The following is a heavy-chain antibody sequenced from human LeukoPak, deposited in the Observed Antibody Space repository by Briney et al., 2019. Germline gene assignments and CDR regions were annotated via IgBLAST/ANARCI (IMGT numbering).Heavy chain of an antibody. CDR1: GGTFSSYT. CDR2: IIPILGIA. CDR3: ASPRALYCSTTSCQTANGAFDI. D-gene: IGHD2-2*01. J-gene: IGHJ3*02. V-gene: IGHV1-69*02. Sequence: SSVKVSCKASGGTFSSYTISWVRQAPGQGLEWMGRIIPILGIANYAQKFQGRVTITADKSTSTAYMELSSLRSEDTAVYYCASPRALYCSTTSCQTANGAFDIWGQGTRVTVSS.